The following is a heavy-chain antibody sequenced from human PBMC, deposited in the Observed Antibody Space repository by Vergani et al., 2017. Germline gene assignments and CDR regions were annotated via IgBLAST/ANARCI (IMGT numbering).Heavy chain of an antibody. Sequence: EVQLVESVGGLVKPGGSLRLSCAASGFPFSSYSMNWVRQAPGKGLEWVSSISSSSSYIYYADSVKGRFTFSRDNAKNSLYLQMNSLRAEDTAVYDCARARRETDYMDVWGKGTTVTVSS. CDR1: GFPFSSYS. J-gene: IGHJ6*03. CDR3: ARARRETDYMDV. V-gene: IGHV3-21*01. CDR2: ISSSSSYI.